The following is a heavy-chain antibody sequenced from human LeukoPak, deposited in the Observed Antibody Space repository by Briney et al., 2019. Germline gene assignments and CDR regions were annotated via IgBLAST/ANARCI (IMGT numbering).Heavy chain of an antibody. J-gene: IGHJ4*02. Sequence: WASVKVSCKASGYTFTSYGISWVRQAPGQGLEWMGWISAYNGNTNYAQKLQGRVTMTTDTSMSTAYMELGSLRSDDTAVYYCARGKNIVVVPAAGFDYWGQGTLVTVSS. D-gene: IGHD2-2*01. CDR3: ARGKNIVVVPAAGFDY. V-gene: IGHV1-18*01. CDR2: ISAYNGNT. CDR1: GYTFTSYG.